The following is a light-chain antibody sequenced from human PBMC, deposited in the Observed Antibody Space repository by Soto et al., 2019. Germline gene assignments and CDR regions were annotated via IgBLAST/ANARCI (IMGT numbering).Light chain of an antibody. CDR1: QSFNSIY. J-gene: IGKJ1*01. CDR3: QQYNNWLTWT. Sequence: EIVLTQSPGTLSLSPGERATLSCRASQSFNSIYLAWYQQKPGQAPRLIIYGAYSRATGIPDRFSGSGSGTEFTLTISSLQSEDFAVYYCQQYNNWLTWTCGQGTKVDIK. V-gene: IGKV3-20*01. CDR2: GAY.